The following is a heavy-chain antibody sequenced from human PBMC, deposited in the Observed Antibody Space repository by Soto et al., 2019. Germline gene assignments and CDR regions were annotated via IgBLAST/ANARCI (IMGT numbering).Heavy chain of an antibody. Sequence: GGSLRLSCAASGFTFSSYWMSWVRQAPGKGLEWVANIKQDGSEKYYVDSVKGRFTISRDNAKNSLYLQMNSLRAEDTAVYYCARDLVGYCSGGSCLSEYFQHWGQGTLVNVSS. J-gene: IGHJ1*01. V-gene: IGHV3-7*01. CDR1: GFTFSSYW. CDR2: IKQDGSEK. CDR3: ARDLVGYCSGGSCLSEYFQH. D-gene: IGHD2-15*01.